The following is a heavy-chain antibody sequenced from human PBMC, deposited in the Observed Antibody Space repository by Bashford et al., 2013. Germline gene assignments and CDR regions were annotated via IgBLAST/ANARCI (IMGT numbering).Heavy chain of an antibody. CDR3: AKGRYGSSGHYYFDY. D-gene: IGHD3-22*01. CDR1: GFTFSSYA. V-gene: IGHV3-23*01. Sequence: GSLRLSCAASGFTFSSYAMSWVRQAPGKGLEWVSAISSSGDSTYHADSVKGRFTISRDNFKNTLYVQMNSLRAEDTAIYYCAKGRYGSSGHYYFDYWGQGTLVTVSS. J-gene: IGHJ4*02. CDR2: ISSSGDST.